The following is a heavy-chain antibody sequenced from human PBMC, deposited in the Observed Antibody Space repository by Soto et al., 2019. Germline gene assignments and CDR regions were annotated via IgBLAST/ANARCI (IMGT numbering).Heavy chain of an antibody. CDR2: ISGSGGST. V-gene: IGHV3-23*01. D-gene: IGHD2-2*01. Sequence: EVQLLESGGGLVQPGGSLRLSCAASGFTFSSYAMSWVRQAPGKGLEWVSAISGSGGSTYYADSVKGRFTISRDNYKNTLYLQMNSLRAEDTAVYYCAKYVREDIVVVPAEGMDVWGQGTTVTVSS. CDR3: AKYVREDIVVVPAEGMDV. J-gene: IGHJ6*02. CDR1: GFTFSSYA.